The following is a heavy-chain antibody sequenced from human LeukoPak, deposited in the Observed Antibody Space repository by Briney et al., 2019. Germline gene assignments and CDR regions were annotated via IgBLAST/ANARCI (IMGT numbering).Heavy chain of an antibody. V-gene: IGHV3-48*04. J-gene: IGHJ4*02. Sequence: GGSLRLSCAASGFTFSSFAMIWVRQPPGKGLEWVSYISSSGSTIYYADSVKGRFTISRDNAKNSLYLQMNSLRAEDTAVYYCARDRVRGVIIDNFDYWGQGTLVTVSS. CDR1: GFTFSSFA. D-gene: IGHD3-10*02. CDR3: ARDRVRGVIIDNFDY. CDR2: ISSSGSTI.